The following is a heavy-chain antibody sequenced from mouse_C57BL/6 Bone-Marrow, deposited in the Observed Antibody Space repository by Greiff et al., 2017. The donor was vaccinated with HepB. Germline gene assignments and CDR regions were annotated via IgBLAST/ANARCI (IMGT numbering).Heavy chain of an antibody. D-gene: IGHD2-12*01. J-gene: IGHJ3*01. CDR1: GFNIKDDY. V-gene: IGHV14-4*01. CDR2: IDPENGDT. CDR3: TTYYSRFAY. Sequence: VQLKESGAELVRPGASVKLSCTASGFNIKDDYMHWVKQRPEQGLEWIGWIDPENGDTEYASKFQGKATITADTSSNTAYLQLSSLTSEDTAVYYCTTYYSRFAYWAKGLWSLSLQ.